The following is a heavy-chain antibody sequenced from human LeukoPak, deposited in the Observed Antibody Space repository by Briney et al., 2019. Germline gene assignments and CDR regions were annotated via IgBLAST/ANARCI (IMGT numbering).Heavy chain of an antibody. Sequence: GGSLRLSCAASGFTFSSYWMSWVRQAPGKGLEWVAVIWYDGSNKYYADSVKGRFTISRDNSKNTLYLQMNSLRAEDTAVYYCARDLYSSSWYPNDYYYGMDVWGQGTTVTVSS. CDR2: IWYDGSNK. CDR3: ARDLYSSSWYPNDYYYGMDV. CDR1: GFTFSSYW. V-gene: IGHV3-33*08. J-gene: IGHJ6*02. D-gene: IGHD6-13*01.